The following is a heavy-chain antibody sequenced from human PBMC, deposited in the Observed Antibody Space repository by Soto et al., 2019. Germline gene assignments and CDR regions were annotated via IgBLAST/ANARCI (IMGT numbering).Heavy chain of an antibody. J-gene: IGHJ3*01. CDR1: GFTFDQHA. CDR3: AKDILLGNSGSYPDASDV. D-gene: IGHD1-26*01. Sequence: GGSLRLSCAASGFTFDQHAMHWVRQAPGKGLEWVSGISWNNGNIGYAASVKGRFTISRDNAKNSLYLQMERLRTEDTALYYCAKDILLGNSGSYPDASDVWGQGTMVTVSS. V-gene: IGHV3-9*01. CDR2: ISWNNGNI.